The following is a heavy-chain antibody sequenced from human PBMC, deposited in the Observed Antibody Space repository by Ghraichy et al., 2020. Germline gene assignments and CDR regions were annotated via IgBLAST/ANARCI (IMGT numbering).Heavy chain of an antibody. J-gene: IGHJ3*02. D-gene: IGHD6-13*01. CDR2: ISYDGSNK. CDR1: GFTFSSYG. V-gene: IGHV3-30*18. Sequence: LSLTCAASGFTFSSYGMHWVRQAPGKGLEWVAVISYDGSNKYYADSVKGRFTISRDNSKNTLYLQMNSLRAEDTAVYYCAKGVAAAGSDDAFDIWGQGTMVTVSS. CDR3: AKGVAAAGSDDAFDI.